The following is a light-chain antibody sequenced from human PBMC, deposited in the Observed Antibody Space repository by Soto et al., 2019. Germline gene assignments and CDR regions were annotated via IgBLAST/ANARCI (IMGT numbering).Light chain of an antibody. Sequence: EIVLRQSPGTLSLSPGERATLSCRASQSVSSSYLAWYQQKPGQAPRLLIYGASSRATGIPARFSGSGSGTDFTLTISTLEPEDFAVYYCQQYDLSPWTFGQGTKVDIK. CDR2: GAS. CDR1: QSVSSSY. V-gene: IGKV3-20*01. CDR3: QQYDLSPWT. J-gene: IGKJ1*01.